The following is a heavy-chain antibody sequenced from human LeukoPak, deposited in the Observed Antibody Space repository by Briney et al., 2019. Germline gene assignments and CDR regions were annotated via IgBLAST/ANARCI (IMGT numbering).Heavy chain of an antibody. J-gene: IGHJ4*02. CDR3: ARISRAVADSLYFDY. CDR2: INPNSGGT. CDR1: GYTFTGYY. V-gene: IGHV1-2*02. Sequence: GASVKVSCKASGYTFTGYYMHWVRQAPGQGLEWMGWINPNSGGTNYAQKFQGRVTMTRDTSISTAYMELSRLRSDDTAVYYCARISRAVADSLYFDYWGQGTLVTVSS. D-gene: IGHD6-19*01.